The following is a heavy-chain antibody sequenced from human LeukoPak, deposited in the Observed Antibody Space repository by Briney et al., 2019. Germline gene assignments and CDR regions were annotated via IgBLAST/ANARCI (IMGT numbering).Heavy chain of an antibody. CDR2: IYYSGST. J-gene: IGHJ5*02. CDR3: ARDGGRGNWFDP. CDR1: GGSISSHY. D-gene: IGHD3-16*01. Sequence: SETLSLTCTVSGGSISSHYWSWIRQPPGKGLEWIGYIYYSGSTNYNPSLKSRVTISVDTSKNQFSLKLSSVTAADTAVYYCARDGGRGNWFDPWGQGTLVTVSS. V-gene: IGHV4-59*11.